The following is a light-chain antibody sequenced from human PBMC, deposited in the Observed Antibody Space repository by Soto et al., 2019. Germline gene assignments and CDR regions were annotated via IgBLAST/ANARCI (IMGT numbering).Light chain of an antibody. Sequence: DIQLTQSPSFLSASVGDRVTITFRASQGISSYLAWYQQKPGKAPKLLIYAASILQSGVPSRFSGSGSGTEFTLTISSLQPEDFATYYCQQLNNYPLTFGGGTKVEI. J-gene: IGKJ4*01. CDR1: QGISSY. CDR2: AAS. CDR3: QQLNNYPLT. V-gene: IGKV1-9*01.